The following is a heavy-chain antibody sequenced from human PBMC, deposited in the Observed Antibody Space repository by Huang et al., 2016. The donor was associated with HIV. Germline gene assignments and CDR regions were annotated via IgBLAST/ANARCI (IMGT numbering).Heavy chain of an antibody. Sequence: LVESGGGLVQPGGSLRLSCGGSTVTFTAYWLTWVRQPPGQGLEWVASIRQDGSEKFYLDSVKGRFNISRDTGKKLLFLDMTSIKVDDTATYFCVTKASAMDVWGQGTTVIVSS. D-gene: IGHD2-8*01. J-gene: IGHJ6*02. V-gene: IGHV3-7*01. CDR3: VTKASAMDV. CDR2: IRQDGSEK. CDR1: TVTFTAYW.